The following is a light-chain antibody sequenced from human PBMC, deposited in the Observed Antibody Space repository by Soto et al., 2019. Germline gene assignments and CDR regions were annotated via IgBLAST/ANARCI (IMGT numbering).Light chain of an antibody. CDR3: QSYDSSLSGWV. Sequence: QSVLTQPPSVSGAPGERVTISCTGSSSDIGAGYRVRWYQQVPGTAPKLLIYGNVNRPSGVPDRFSGSKSGTSGSLAITGLQAEDEADYYCQSYDSSLSGWVFGGGTKLTVL. V-gene: IGLV1-40*01. CDR1: SSDIGAGYR. J-gene: IGLJ3*02. CDR2: GNV.